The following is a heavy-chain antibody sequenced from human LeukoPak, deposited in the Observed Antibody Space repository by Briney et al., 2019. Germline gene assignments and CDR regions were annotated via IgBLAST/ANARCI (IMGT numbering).Heavy chain of an antibody. J-gene: IGHJ4*02. CDR1: GFTFSSYT. CDR2: ISGSGGST. Sequence: GGSLRLSCAASGFTFSSYTMSWVRQVPGKGLEWVSAISGSGGSTYYADSVKGRFTISRDNSKNTLYLQMNSLRAEDTAVYYCAKKRGSYNSPSPYYFDYWGQGTLVTVSS. V-gene: IGHV3-23*01. D-gene: IGHD1-26*01. CDR3: AKKRGSYNSPSPYYFDY.